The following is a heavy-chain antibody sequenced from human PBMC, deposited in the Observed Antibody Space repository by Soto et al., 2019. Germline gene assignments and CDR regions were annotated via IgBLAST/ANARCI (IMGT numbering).Heavy chain of an antibody. D-gene: IGHD3-22*01. CDR3: ARTSSGSPFDY. CDR2: IYYSGST. J-gene: IGHJ4*02. V-gene: IGHV4-61*01. CDR1: GGSGSSGSYY. Sequence: AETLSLTCAVSGGSGSSGSYYWSWIRHPPGKGLEWIGYIYYSGSTNYNPSLKSRVTISVDTSKNQFSLKLSSVTAADTAVYYCARTSSGSPFDYWGQGTLVTVSS.